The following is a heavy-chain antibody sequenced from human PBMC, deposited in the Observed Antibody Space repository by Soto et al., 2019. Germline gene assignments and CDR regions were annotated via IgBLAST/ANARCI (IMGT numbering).Heavy chain of an antibody. CDR3: ARGVTEGVDF. J-gene: IGHJ4*02. CDR2: ITSSSSYI. V-gene: IGHV3-21*04. CDR1: GFTFSLYS. Sequence: PGGSLRLSCAASGFTFSLYSMIWVRQAPGKGLEWVASITSSSSYIYYEDSLKGRFTISRDNAKNSLFLQLDSLRAEDTAVYYCARGVTEGVDFWGQGTLVTVSS. D-gene: IGHD2-21*02.